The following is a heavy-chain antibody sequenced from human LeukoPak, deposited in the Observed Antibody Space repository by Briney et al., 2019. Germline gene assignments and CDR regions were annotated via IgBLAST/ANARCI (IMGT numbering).Heavy chain of an antibody. J-gene: IGHJ4*02. V-gene: IGHV4-39*07. CDR3: ARRYCSSTSCYYFDY. D-gene: IGHD2-2*01. CDR2: IYYSGST. Sequence: PSGTLSLTCTVSGGSISSSSYYWGWIRQPPGKGLEWIGSIYYSGSTNYNPSLKSRVTVSVDTSKNQFSLKLSSVTAADTAVYYCARRYCSSTSCYYFDYWGQGTLVTVSS. CDR1: GGSISSSSYY.